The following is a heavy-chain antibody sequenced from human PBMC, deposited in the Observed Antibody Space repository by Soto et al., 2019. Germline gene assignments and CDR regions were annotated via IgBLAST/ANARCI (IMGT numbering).Heavy chain of an antibody. CDR2: IYSTGNT. D-gene: IGHD6-19*01. CDR1: GDSIRSSSY. Sequence: SETLSLTCTVSGDSIRSSSYWGWIRQPPGKGLEWIGSIYSTGNTYYNPSLNSQVTISVDTSKNQFSLNVISVTAADTAVYYCARVRYSSGWDYYYYGMDVWGQGTTVTVSS. CDR3: ARVRYSSGWDYYYYGMDV. V-gene: IGHV4-39*01. J-gene: IGHJ6*02.